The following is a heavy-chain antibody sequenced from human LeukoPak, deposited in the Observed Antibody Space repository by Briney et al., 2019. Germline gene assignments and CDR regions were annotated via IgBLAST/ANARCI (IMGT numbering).Heavy chain of an antibody. CDR2: IDPSDSYT. D-gene: IGHD6-6*01. Sequence: GESLKISCKGSGYSFTSYWISWVRQMPGKGLEWMGRIDPSDSYTNYSPSFQGHVTISADKSISTAYLQWSSLKASDTAMYYCATTIAARPHYWGQGNPGHRLL. V-gene: IGHV5-10-1*01. CDR1: GYSFTSYW. J-gene: IGHJ4*02. CDR3: ATTIAARPHY.